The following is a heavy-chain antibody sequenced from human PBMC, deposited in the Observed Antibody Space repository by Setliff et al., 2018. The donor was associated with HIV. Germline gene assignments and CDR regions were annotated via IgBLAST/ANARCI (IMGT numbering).Heavy chain of an antibody. J-gene: IGHJ3*02. CDR1: GYTLIDYY. Sequence: ASVKVSCKASGYTLIDYYMHWVRQAPGQGLEWVGWINPYSGDTNYARKFHGRVTMTRDTSINTAYMDLRTLRSDDTAVYYCAREARLEGAFDIWGQGTMVTVSS. V-gene: IGHV1-2*02. CDR2: INPYSGDT. CDR3: AREARLEGAFDI. D-gene: IGHD1-1*01.